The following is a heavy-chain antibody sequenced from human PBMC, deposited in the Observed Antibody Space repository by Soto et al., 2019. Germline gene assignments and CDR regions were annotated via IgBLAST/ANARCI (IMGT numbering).Heavy chain of an antibody. Sequence: EVQLVESGGGLVQPGRSLRLSCAASGFSFDDYAMHWVRQVPGKGLEWVSGIRWNSGKNGYADSVKGRFTVSRDNTKNSVYLQMNSLRGEDTALYYCAKGASGSPSYGMDVWGQGPTVTVSS. CDR3: AKGASGSPSYGMDV. D-gene: IGHD6-6*01. J-gene: IGHJ6*02. V-gene: IGHV3-9*01. CDR1: GFSFDDYA. CDR2: IRWNSGKN.